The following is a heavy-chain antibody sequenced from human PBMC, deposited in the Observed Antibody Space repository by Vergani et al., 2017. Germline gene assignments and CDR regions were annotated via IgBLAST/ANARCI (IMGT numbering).Heavy chain of an antibody. Sequence: VQLVESGGGVVQPGRSLRLSCAASGFTFSSYAMSWVRQAPGKGLEWVSSISSSSSYIYYADSVKGRFTISRDNAKNSLYLQMNSLRAEDTAVYYCARSPDYYGSGPFAYFDYWGQGTLVTVSS. CDR3: ARSPDYYGSGPFAYFDY. V-gene: IGHV3-21*01. D-gene: IGHD3-10*01. CDR2: ISSSSSYI. CDR1: GFTFSSYA. J-gene: IGHJ4*02.